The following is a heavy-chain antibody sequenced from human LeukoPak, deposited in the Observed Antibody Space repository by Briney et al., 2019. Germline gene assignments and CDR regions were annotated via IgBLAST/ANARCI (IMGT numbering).Heavy chain of an antibody. CDR1: GGSISSYY. CDR2: IYTSGST. CDR3: ARDLTVTGDWYFDL. D-gene: IGHD4-17*01. V-gene: IGHV4-4*07. Sequence: SETLSLTCTVSGGSISSYYWSWIRQPAGKGLEWIGRIYTSGSTNYNPSLKSRVTMSVDTSKNQFSLKLSSATAADTAVYYCARDLTVTGDWYFDLWGRGTLVTVSS. J-gene: IGHJ2*01.